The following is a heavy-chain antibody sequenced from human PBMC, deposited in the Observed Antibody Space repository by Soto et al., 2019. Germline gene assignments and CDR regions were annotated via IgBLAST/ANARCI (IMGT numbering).Heavy chain of an antibody. CDR1: GFTFSSYN. D-gene: IGHD6-19*01. V-gene: IGHV3-48*01. Sequence: PGGSLRLSCAASGFTFSSYNMNWVRQAPGKGLEWVSFISSSSSTIYYADSVKGRFTISRDNAKNSLYLQMNSLRAEDTAVYYCARDGGWIDYWGQGTLVTVSS. J-gene: IGHJ4*02. CDR2: ISSSSSTI. CDR3: ARDGGWIDY.